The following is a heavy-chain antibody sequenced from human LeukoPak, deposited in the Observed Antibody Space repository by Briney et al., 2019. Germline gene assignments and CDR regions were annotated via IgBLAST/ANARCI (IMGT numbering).Heavy chain of an antibody. V-gene: IGHV3-7*01. Sequence: PGGSLRLSCAASGFTFRNYWMSWVRQAPGKGLEWVANINQDGGESYYVDSVKGRFTISRDNAKNSLYLQMNSLRAEDTAVYYCARDTVVVVAADWGQGTLVTVSS. J-gene: IGHJ4*02. CDR3: ARDTVVVVAAD. D-gene: IGHD2-15*01. CDR2: INQDGGES. CDR1: GFTFRNYW.